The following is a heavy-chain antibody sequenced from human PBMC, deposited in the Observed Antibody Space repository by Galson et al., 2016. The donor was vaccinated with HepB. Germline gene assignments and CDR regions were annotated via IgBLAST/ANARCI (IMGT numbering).Heavy chain of an antibody. Sequence: SLRLSCAASGFTFDDYVMHWVRQAPGKGLEWVSLISGDGTSTYYADSVKGRFIISRDNSKNSLYLQMNSLRTEDAALYYCAKDFKDSSSWYSWFDPWGQGTLATVSS. CDR2: ISGDGTST. D-gene: IGHD6-13*01. CDR1: GFTFDDYV. V-gene: IGHV3-43*02. CDR3: AKDFKDSSSWYSWFDP. J-gene: IGHJ5*02.